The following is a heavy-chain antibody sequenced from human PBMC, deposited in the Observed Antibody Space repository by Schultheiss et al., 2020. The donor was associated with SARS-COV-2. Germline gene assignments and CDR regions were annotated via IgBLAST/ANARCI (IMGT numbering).Heavy chain of an antibody. CDR1: GYSFTSYG. J-gene: IGHJ3*02. Sequence: KISCKGSGYSFTSYGISWVRQAPGQGLEWMGWLSPYNGHTDYAQQLQGRVTMTADTSTSTAYMELRSLRSDDTAVYYCARVRMTTVTDDAFDIWGQGTMVTVSS. CDR2: LSPYNGHT. D-gene: IGHD4-17*01. CDR3: ARVRMTTVTDDAFDI. V-gene: IGHV1-18*01.